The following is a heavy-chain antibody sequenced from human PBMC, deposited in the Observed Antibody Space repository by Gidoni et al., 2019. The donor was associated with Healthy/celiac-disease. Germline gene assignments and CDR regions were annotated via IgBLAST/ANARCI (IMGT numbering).Heavy chain of an antibody. Sequence: EVQLVESGGGLVQPGGSLRLSCAASGFTFSSYSMNWVRQAPGKGLEWVSYISSSSSTIYYADSVKGRFTISRDNAKNSLYLQMNSLRAEDTAVYYCARERLRGLDYWGQGTLVTVSS. CDR3: ARERLRGLDY. CDR1: GFTFSSYS. CDR2: ISSSSSTI. J-gene: IGHJ4*02. V-gene: IGHV3-48*01. D-gene: IGHD4-17*01.